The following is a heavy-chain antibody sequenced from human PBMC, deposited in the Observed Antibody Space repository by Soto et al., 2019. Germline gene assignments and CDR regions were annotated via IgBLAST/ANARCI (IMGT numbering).Heavy chain of an antibody. Sequence: QVPLVESGGGVVQPGRSLRLSCVASGFTFSSYGMHWVRQAPGKGLEWVAIISYDGSNTYYADSVKGRSTISRDNSKNTLYLQMNSLRAEDTSVYYCAKEGGLSGSYYISSSYYFDYWGQGTLVTVSS. CDR3: AKEGGLSGSYYISSSYYFDY. J-gene: IGHJ4*02. CDR2: ISYDGSNT. D-gene: IGHD1-26*01. CDR1: GFTFSSYG. V-gene: IGHV3-30*18.